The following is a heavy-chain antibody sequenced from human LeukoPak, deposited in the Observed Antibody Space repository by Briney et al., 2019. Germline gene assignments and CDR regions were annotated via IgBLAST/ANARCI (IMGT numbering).Heavy chain of an antibody. Sequence: GGSLKLSCAASGLTGSHNYVSWVRQAPGKGLEWVSAIHTSGDTCYADSVKGRFTISRDTSKNTLYLQINSLRVEDTAVYYCIVFGDSNHWGQGTLVTVSS. D-gene: IGHD4-17*01. CDR1: GLTGSHNY. CDR2: IHTSGDT. CDR3: IVFGDSNH. V-gene: IGHV3-53*01. J-gene: IGHJ5*02.